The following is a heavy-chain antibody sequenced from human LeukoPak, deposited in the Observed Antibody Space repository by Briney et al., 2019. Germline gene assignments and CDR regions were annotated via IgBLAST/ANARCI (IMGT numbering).Heavy chain of an antibody. J-gene: IGHJ4*02. V-gene: IGHV3-7*03. CDR3: ARDKGSDEGSKFDY. CDR1: GFTFSSYA. Sequence: GSLRLSCAASGFTFSSYAMHWVRQAPGKGLEWVANIKQDGSEKYYMDSVKGRFTISRDNAKNSVYLQMNSLRVEDTAVYYCARDKGSDEGSKFDYWGQGTLVTVSS. CDR2: IKQDGSEK.